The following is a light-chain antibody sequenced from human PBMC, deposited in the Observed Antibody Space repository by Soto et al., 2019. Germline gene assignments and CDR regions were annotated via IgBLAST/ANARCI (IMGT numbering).Light chain of an antibody. V-gene: IGKV3-15*01. CDR2: GAS. CDR1: QSVSSN. J-gene: IGKJ5*01. Sequence: IGMTQAPATLSVYPGERATLSCRASQSVSSNLAWYQQKPGQAPRLLIYGASTRATGIPARFSGSGSGTEFTLTISSLQSEDFAVYYCQQYNNWPPITFGQGTRLEIK. CDR3: QQYNNWPPIT.